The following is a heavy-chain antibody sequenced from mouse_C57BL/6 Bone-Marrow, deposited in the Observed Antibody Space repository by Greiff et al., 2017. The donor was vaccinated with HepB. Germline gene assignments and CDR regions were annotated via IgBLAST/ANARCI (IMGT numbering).Heavy chain of an antibody. CDR1: GYTFTDYN. CDR3: ARSTGKNYAMDY. J-gene: IGHJ4*01. D-gene: IGHD4-1*01. V-gene: IGHV1-18*01. CDR2: INPNNGGT. Sequence: VQLQQSGPELVKPGASVKIPCKASGYTFTDYNMDWVKQSHGKSLEWIGDINPNNGGTIYNQKFKGKATLTVDESSSTAYMELRSLTSEDTAVYYCARSTGKNYAMDYWGQGTSVTVSS.